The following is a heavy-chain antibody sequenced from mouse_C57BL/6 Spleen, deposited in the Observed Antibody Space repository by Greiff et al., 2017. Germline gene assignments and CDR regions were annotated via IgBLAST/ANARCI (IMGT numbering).Heavy chain of an antibody. CDR3: ARARYSNYAMDY. V-gene: IGHV1-64*01. Sequence: QVQLQQPGAELVKPGASVKLSCKASGYTFTSYWMHWVKQRPGQGLEWIGMIHPNSGSTNYNEKFKSKATLTVDKSSSTAYMQLSSLTSEDSAVYYCARARYSNYAMDYWGQGTSVTVSS. D-gene: IGHD2-5*01. CDR2: IHPNSGST. J-gene: IGHJ4*01. CDR1: GYTFTSYW.